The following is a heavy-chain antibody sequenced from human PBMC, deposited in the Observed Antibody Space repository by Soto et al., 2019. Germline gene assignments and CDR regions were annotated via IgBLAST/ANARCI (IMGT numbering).Heavy chain of an antibody. Sequence: QVQLVQSGAEVKKPGSSVKVSCKASGGTFSSYAISWVRQAPGQGLEWMGGIIPIFGTANYAQKFQGRVTITADEYTSTAYMELSSLRSEDTAVYYCASTTTPAPSRYYYGMDVWGQGTTVTVSS. CDR3: ASTTTPAPSRYYYGMDV. CDR1: GGTFSSYA. D-gene: IGHD4-4*01. J-gene: IGHJ6*02. V-gene: IGHV1-69*01. CDR2: IIPIFGTA.